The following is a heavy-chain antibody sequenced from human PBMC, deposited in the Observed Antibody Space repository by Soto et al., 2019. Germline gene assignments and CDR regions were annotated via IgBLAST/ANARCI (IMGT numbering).Heavy chain of an antibody. D-gene: IGHD2-15*01. CDR1: GGSISSSSYD. Sequence: ETLSLTCTVSGGSISSSSYDLGWIRQPPGKGLEWIGSIYYSGSTYYNPSLKSRVTISVDTSKNQFSLKLSSVTAADTAVYYCARHTPAISISDHWGQGTLVTVSS. CDR2: IYYSGST. V-gene: IGHV4-39*01. J-gene: IGHJ4*02. CDR3: ARHTPAISISDH.